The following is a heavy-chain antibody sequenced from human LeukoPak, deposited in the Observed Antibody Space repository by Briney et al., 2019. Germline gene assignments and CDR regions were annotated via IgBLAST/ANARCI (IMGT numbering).Heavy chain of an antibody. CDR3: ARAEYYYDSSGYDLDY. Sequence: PGGSLRLSCAASGFTFSSHWMYWVSQAPGKGLVWVSRINTDGSSTSYADSVKGRFTISRDNAKNALYLQMNSLRAEDTAVYYCARAEYYYDSSGYDLDYWGQGTLVTVSS. D-gene: IGHD3-22*01. V-gene: IGHV3-74*01. CDR1: GFTFSSHW. J-gene: IGHJ4*02. CDR2: INTDGSST.